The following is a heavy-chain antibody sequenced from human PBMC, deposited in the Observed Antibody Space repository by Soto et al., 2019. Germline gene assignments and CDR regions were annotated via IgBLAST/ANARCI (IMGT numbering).Heavy chain of an antibody. J-gene: IGHJ4*02. D-gene: IGHD6-13*01. Sequence: QVQLVQSGAEVKKPGASVKVSCKASGYTFTSYYMHWVRQAPGQGLEWMGIINPSGGSTSYAQKFQGRVTMTRDTSTSTVYMELSSLRSEDTAVYYCARDMSGIAAAGTPGLWDYWGQGTLVTVSS. CDR2: INPSGGST. V-gene: IGHV1-46*03. CDR3: ARDMSGIAAAGTPGLWDY. CDR1: GYTFTSYY.